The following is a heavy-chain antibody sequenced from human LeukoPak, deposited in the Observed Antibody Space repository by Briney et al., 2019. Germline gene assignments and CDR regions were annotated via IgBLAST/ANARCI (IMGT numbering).Heavy chain of an antibody. CDR2: IKKDGSEK. Sequence: PGGSLRLSCAASGFTFSSYSMNWVRQAPGKGLEWVANIKKDGSEKYYVDSVKGRFTISRDNAKTSLYLQMNRLRAEDTAVYYCARHLSGVTGYTYGRGIDYWGQGTLVTVSS. CDR3: ARHLSGVTGYTYGRGIDY. V-gene: IGHV3-7*01. D-gene: IGHD5-18*01. CDR1: GFTFSSYS. J-gene: IGHJ4*02.